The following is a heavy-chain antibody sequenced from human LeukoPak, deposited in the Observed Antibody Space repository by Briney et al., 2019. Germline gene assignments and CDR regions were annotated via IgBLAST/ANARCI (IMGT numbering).Heavy chain of an antibody. Sequence: SETLSLTCTVSGGSISNYYWSWIRQPPGKGLEWIAYISYSGSTSYNPSLKSRVTMSVDTSRNQFSLKLGSVTAADTALYYCARIWESAAAGPFVYWGQGTLVTVSS. J-gene: IGHJ4*02. CDR3: ARIWESAAAGPFVY. CDR2: ISYSGST. CDR1: GGSISNYY. V-gene: IGHV4-59*01. D-gene: IGHD6-13*01.